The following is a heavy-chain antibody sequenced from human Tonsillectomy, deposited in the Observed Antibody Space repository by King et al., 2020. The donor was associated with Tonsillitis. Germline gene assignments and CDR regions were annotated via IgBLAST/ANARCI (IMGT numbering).Heavy chain of an antibody. CDR3: ATGDFWDYYYYYMDV. D-gene: IGHD3-3*01. CDR2: IIPILGIA. V-gene: IGHV1-69*09. CDR1: GGTFSSYA. J-gene: IGHJ6*03. Sequence: VQLVQSGAEVKKPGSSVKVSCKASGGTFSSYAFSWVRQAPGQGLEWMGRIIPILGIANYAQKFQGRVTITADKSTNTAYMELSSLRSEDTSVYYCATGDFWDYYYYYMDVWGKGTTVTVSS.